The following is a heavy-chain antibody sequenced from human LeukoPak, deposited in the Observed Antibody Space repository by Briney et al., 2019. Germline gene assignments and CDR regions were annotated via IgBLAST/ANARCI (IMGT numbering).Heavy chain of an antibody. CDR3: ARATYDFWSGYIPPDY. Sequence: PSESLSLTCTVSGGSISSSSYYWGWIRQPPGKGLEWIGSIYYSGSTYYNPSLKSRVTISVDTSKNQFSLKLSSVTAADTAVYYCARATYDFWSGYIPPDYWGQGTLVTVSS. J-gene: IGHJ4*02. V-gene: IGHV4-39*07. CDR1: GGSISSSSYY. CDR2: IYYSGST. D-gene: IGHD3-3*01.